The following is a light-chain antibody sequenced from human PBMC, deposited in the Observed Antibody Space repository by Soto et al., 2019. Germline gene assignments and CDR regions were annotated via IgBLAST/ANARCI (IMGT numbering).Light chain of an antibody. J-gene: IGKJ1*01. CDR2: GAS. Sequence: EIVLTQSPGTLSMSPGERATLSCRASQAVRSDFLAWYQHKPGQAPRLVIYGASTRATGIPDRFSGSGSGTDFTLTISRLGPEDFAVYYCQQGGGSLWTFGQGTKVEIK. CDR3: QQGGGSLWT. V-gene: IGKV3-20*01. CDR1: QAVRSDF.